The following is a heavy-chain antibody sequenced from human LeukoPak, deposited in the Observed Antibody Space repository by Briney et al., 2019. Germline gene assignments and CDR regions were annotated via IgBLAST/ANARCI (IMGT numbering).Heavy chain of an antibody. J-gene: IGHJ4*02. CDR3: ARLATGQYGGNIDY. D-gene: IGHD4-23*01. Sequence: GGSLRLSCAASGFTFSSYWMSWVRQAPGKGREWVANIKQDGSEKNYVDSVKGRFTISRDNAKNSLYLQMNSLRAEDTAVYYCARLATGQYGGNIDYWGQGTLVTVSS. CDR1: GFTFSSYW. CDR2: IKQDGSEK. V-gene: IGHV3-7*01.